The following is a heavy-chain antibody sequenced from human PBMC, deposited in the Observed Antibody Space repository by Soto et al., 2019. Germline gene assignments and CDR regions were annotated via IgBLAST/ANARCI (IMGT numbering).Heavy chain of an antibody. CDR3: AGGTVEWLLNFYYYGMDV. CDR2: IIPIFGTA. D-gene: IGHD3-3*01. J-gene: IGHJ6*02. CDR1: GGTFSSYA. Sequence: SVKVSCKASGGTFSSYAISWVRQAPGQGLEWMGGIIPIFGTANYAQKFQGRVTITADESTSTAYMELSSLRSEDTAVYYFAGGTVEWLLNFYYYGMDVWGQGTTVTVSS. V-gene: IGHV1-69*13.